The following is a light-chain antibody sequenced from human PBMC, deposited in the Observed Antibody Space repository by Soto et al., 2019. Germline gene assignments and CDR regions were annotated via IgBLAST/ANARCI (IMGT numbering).Light chain of an antibody. CDR2: GAS. Sequence: DIQMTQSPSSLFAIVGDRVTITCRASQGISTFLHWYQQRPGKAPSLIIYGASNLQSGVPSRFSGRGSGTEFSLTISTLQPEDVATYYCQQHRTPPRTFGQGTKVEIK. V-gene: IGKV1-39*01. CDR3: QQHRTPPRT. J-gene: IGKJ1*01. CDR1: QGISTF.